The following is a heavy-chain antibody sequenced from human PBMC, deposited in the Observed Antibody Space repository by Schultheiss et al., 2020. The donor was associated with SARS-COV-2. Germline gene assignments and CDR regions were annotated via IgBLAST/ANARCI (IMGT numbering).Heavy chain of an antibody. J-gene: IGHJ5*02. CDR2: IYTSGST. Sequence: SETLSLTCTVSGGSISSYYWSWIRQPAGKGLEWIGRIYTSGSTNYNPSLKSRVTMSVDTSKNQFSLKLSSVTAADTAVYYCARDSLEWLLEGVNWFDPWGQGTLVTVSS. D-gene: IGHD3-3*01. CDR3: ARDSLEWLLEGVNWFDP. V-gene: IGHV4-4*07. CDR1: GGSISSYY.